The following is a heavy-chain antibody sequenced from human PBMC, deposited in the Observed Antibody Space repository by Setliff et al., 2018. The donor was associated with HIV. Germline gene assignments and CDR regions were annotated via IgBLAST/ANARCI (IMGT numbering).Heavy chain of an antibody. CDR3: ARATGDSGYPRFFHY. Sequence: PSETLSLTCSVSGGSISSGGHYWNWIRQPPGKGLEWIGSLFYSGSTYYNPSLKGRVTISVDTSKNQFSLKLSSVTAADTAVYYCARATGDSGYPRFFHYWGQGTLVTVSS. D-gene: IGHD3-22*01. J-gene: IGHJ4*02. V-gene: IGHV4-39*01. CDR1: GGSISSGGHY. CDR2: LFYSGST.